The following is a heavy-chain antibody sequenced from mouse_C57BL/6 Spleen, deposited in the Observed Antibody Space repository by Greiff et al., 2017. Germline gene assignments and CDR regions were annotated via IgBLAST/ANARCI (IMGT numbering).Heavy chain of an antibody. J-gene: IGHJ4*01. CDR1: GYSFTDYN. CDR3: ARTDSSGYVAMDD. D-gene: IGHD3-2*02. Sequence: EVQLKESGPELVKPGASVKISCKASGYSFTDYNMNWVKQSNGKSLEWLGVINPTYGTTSYNQKFKGKATLTVDQSSSTAYMQLNSLTSEDSAVYYCARTDSSGYVAMDDWGQGTSGTVSS. V-gene: IGHV1-39*01. CDR2: INPTYGTT.